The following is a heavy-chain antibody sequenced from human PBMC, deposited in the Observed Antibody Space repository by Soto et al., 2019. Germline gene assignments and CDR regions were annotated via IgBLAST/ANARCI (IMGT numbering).Heavy chain of an antibody. CDR1: GFTFSTYA. CDR2: IDGNGGSP. D-gene: IGHD3-10*01. V-gene: IGHV3-23*01. Sequence: EVQLLESGGGLVQPGGSLRRSCAVSGFTFSTYAMNWVRQAPGKGLEWVSEIDGNGGSPYYADSVKGRFTISGHDSKNTLYVRMTRLRAEDTAVYYCAEEGLFRFDQWGQSTLVTVSS. J-gene: IGHJ4*02. CDR3: AEEGLFRFDQ.